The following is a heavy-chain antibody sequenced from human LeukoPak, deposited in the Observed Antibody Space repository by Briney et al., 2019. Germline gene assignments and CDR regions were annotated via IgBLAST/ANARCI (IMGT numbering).Heavy chain of an antibody. Sequence: SETLSLTCTVSGASLSPDYWSWIRQPPGKGLEFIGYIYYTGGTNYNPSLKSRVTISVDKSKNQFSLKLSSVTAADTAVYYCARVGCSGGSCYLDYWGQGILVTVSS. CDR2: IYYTGGT. V-gene: IGHV4-59*12. CDR3: ARVGCSGGSCYLDY. J-gene: IGHJ4*02. CDR1: GASLSPDY. D-gene: IGHD2-15*01.